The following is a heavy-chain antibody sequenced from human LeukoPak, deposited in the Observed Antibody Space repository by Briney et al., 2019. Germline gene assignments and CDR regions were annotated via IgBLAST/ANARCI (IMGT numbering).Heavy chain of an antibody. Sequence: ASVKVPCKASGYTFNSYYIHWLRQAPGQGLEWMGIINPSSGSTTYAQKFQGRVTMTRETSTSAVYVELSGLRSEDTAVYYCARGGMGIQLWPFDYWGQGTLVTVSS. CDR3: ARGGMGIQLWPFDY. CDR1: GYTFNSYY. D-gene: IGHD1-1*01. V-gene: IGHV1-46*02. CDR2: INPSSGST. J-gene: IGHJ4*02.